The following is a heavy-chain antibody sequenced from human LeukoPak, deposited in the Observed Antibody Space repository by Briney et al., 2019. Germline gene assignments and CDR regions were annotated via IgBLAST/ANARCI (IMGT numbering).Heavy chain of an antibody. CDR2: IYFSGNT. J-gene: IGHJ4*02. D-gene: IGHD3-3*01. CDR1: GDSIRDNY. V-gene: IGHV4-59*01. Sequence: SATLSLSCTVSGDSIRDNYWSWIRQPPGKTLEWIGFIYFSGNTNYNPSLKSRATISLDTSKNQLSLKLDAVTTADTAIYYCARSRGGCYDYWDYWGQGTLVTVSP. CDR3: ARSRGGCYDYWDY.